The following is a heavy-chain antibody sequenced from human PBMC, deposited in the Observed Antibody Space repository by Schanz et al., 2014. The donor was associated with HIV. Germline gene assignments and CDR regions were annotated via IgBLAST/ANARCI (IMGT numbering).Heavy chain of an antibody. D-gene: IGHD1-26*01. Sequence: EVQLVESGGGLVKPGGSLRLSCLASGFTVNGYAMNWVRQAPGKGLEWVSSISSTRTFESYADSVKGRFNISRDNAKKSLYLQMTSLRAEDTAVYYCARDGLGGMDVWGQGTTVTVSS. CDR2: ISSTRTFE. V-gene: IGHV3-21*01. J-gene: IGHJ6*02. CDR3: ARDGLGGMDV. CDR1: GFTVNGYA.